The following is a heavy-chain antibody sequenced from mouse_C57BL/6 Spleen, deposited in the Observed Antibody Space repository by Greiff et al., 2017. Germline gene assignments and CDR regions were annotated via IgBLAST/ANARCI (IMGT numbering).Heavy chain of an antibody. D-gene: IGHD4-1*01. J-gene: IGHJ3*01. V-gene: IGHV1-69*01. CDR2: IDPSDSYT. CDR3: ARGDWVGFAY. CDR1: GYTFTSYW. Sequence: QVQLQQPGAELVMPGASVKLSCKASGYTFTSYWMHWVKQRPGQGLEWIGEIDPSDSYTNYNQKFKGKSTLTVDKSSSTAYMQLSSQTSEDSAVYYCARGDWVGFAYWGQGTLVTVSA.